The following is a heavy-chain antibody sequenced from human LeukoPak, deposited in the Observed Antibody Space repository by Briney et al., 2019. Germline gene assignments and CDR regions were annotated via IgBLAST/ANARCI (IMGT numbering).Heavy chain of an antibody. V-gene: IGHV4-59*01. CDR3: ARAYYYGSGSMDF. D-gene: IGHD3-10*01. J-gene: IGHJ4*02. Sequence: PSETLSLTCTVSGGSISSYYWSWIRQPPGKGLEWIGYTYDTGSPNYNPSLKSRVTTSLDTSKKQFSLKLTSVTAADTAVYYCARAYYYGSGSMDFWGQGTLVTVSS. CDR2: TYDTGSP. CDR1: GGSISSYY.